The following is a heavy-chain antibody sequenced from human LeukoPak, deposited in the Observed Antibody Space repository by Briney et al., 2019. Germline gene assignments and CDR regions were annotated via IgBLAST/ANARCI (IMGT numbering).Heavy chain of an antibody. D-gene: IGHD3-22*01. CDR1: GFTVSNNY. CDR3: AKGSRITMIVVEYFDY. V-gene: IGHV3-53*01. CDR2: IDSGGST. J-gene: IGHJ4*02. Sequence: GGSLRLSCAASGFTVSNNYMSWVRQAPGKGLEWVSVIDSGGSTYYADSVKGRFTISRDNSKNTLYLQMNSLRAEDTAVYYCAKGSRITMIVVEYFDYWGQGTLVTVSS.